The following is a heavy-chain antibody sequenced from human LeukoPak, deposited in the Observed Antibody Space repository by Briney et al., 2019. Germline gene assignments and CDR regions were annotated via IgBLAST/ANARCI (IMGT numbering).Heavy chain of an antibody. V-gene: IGHV1-46*01. CDR3: ARGGVGADY. CDR1: GYTFTSYY. J-gene: IGHJ4*02. Sequence: GASVKVSCKASGYTFTSYYMHWVRQAPGQGLEWMGIINPSGGSTSYAQKFQGRVTMTTDTSTSTAYMELRSLRSDDTAVYYCARGGVGADYWGQGTLVTVSS. CDR2: INPSGGST. D-gene: IGHD1-26*01.